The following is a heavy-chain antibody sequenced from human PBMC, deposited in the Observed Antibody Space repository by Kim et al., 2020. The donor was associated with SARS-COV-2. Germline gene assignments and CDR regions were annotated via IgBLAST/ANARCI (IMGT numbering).Heavy chain of an antibody. CDR2: ISGSGGST. D-gene: IGHD3-22*01. CDR3: AKDYYDSSGYYHPNAFDI. V-gene: IGHV3-23*01. CDR1: GFTFSSYA. Sequence: GGSLRLSCAASGFTFSSYAMSWVRQAPGKGLEWVSAISGSGGSTYYADSVKGRFTISRDNSKNTLYLQMNSLRAEDTAVYYCAKDYYDSSGYYHPNAFDIWGQGTMVTVSS. J-gene: IGHJ3*02.